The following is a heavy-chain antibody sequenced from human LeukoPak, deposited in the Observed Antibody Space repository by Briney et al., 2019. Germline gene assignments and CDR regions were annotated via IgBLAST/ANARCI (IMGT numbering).Heavy chain of an antibody. V-gene: IGHV3-48*01. CDR2: ISSSSSTI. CDR1: GFTFSSYS. J-gene: IGHJ4*02. CDR3: ASRGDILTGYYTLDY. D-gene: IGHD3-9*01. Sequence: PGGSLRLSCAAASGFTFSSYSMNWIRQAPGKGLEWVSYISSSSSTIYYADSVKGRFTISRDNAKNSLYLQMNSLRAEDTAVYYCASRGDILTGYYTLDYWGQGTLVTVSS.